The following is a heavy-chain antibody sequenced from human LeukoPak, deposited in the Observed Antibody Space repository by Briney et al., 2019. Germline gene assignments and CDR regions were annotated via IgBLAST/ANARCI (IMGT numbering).Heavy chain of an antibody. J-gene: IGHJ4*02. D-gene: IGHD6-13*01. CDR3: ANDPGAAAGNDY. Sequence: PGGSLRLSCSASGFTFSRYGMHWVRQAPGKGLESISTMSSDGGSTYYADSVKGRFTISRDNSKNTLYLQMNSLRAEDTAVYYCANDPGAAAGNDYWGQGTLVTVSS. CDR1: GFTFSRYG. V-gene: IGHV3-64*04. CDR2: MSSDGGST.